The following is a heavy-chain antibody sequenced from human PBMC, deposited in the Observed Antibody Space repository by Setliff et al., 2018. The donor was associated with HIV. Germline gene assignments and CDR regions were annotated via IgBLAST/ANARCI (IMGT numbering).Heavy chain of an antibody. CDR1: GGSVRRNY. V-gene: IGHV4-59*02. CDR2: ISYNGGT. Sequence: KASETLSLTCTVSGGSVRRNYWGWIRQPPGRGLEWIGYISYNGGTNYNPSLKSRVAISLDTSKNQFSLKMRSVTAADTAIYYCARDTFYLDYWGQGALVTVS. D-gene: IGHD3-3*02. CDR3: ARDTFYLDY. J-gene: IGHJ4*02.